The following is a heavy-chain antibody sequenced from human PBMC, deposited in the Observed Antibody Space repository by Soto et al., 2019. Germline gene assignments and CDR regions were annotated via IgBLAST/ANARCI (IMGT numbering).Heavy chain of an antibody. J-gene: IGHJ6*03. CDR2: IYYSGST. CDR3: ARRDGDDYYYYYMDV. Sequence: QVQLQESGPGLVKPSETLSLTCTVSGGSISSYYWSWIRQPPGKGLEWIGYIYYSGSTNYNPSLKSRVTISVDTSKNQFSLKLSSVTAADTAVYYCARRDGDDYYYYYMDVWGKGTTVTVSS. V-gene: IGHV4-59*08. CDR1: GGSISSYY. D-gene: IGHD4-17*01.